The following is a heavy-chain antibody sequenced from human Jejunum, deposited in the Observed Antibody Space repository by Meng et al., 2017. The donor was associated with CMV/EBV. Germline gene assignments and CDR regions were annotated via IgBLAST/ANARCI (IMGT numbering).Heavy chain of an antibody. CDR3: VKARVGGSFDF. CDR2: INIDGSPT. V-gene: IGHV3-74*01. Sequence: AAAGFSFSTNWRHWVRQAPGKGLEWVSRINIDGSPTNYATSVLGRFTISRDNSKNMVHLQMNNLGVEDTAVYYCVKARVGGSFDFWGQGTLVTVSS. J-gene: IGHJ4*02. D-gene: IGHD2-15*01. CDR1: GFSFSTNW.